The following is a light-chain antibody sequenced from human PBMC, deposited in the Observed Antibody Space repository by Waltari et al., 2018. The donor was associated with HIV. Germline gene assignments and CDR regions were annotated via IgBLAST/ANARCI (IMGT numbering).Light chain of an antibody. CDR2: DTN. V-gene: IGLV1-40*01. J-gene: IGLJ2*01. CDR1: SSNLGAGYD. Sequence: QSVLTQPPSVPGAPGQRVTISCPGSSSNLGAGYDVHWYQQFPGTAPTLLIYDTNNRPSGVPDRFSASRSGTSASLAITGLQAEDEADYYCQSYDSSLSVVVFGGGTKLTVL. CDR3: QSYDSSLSVVV.